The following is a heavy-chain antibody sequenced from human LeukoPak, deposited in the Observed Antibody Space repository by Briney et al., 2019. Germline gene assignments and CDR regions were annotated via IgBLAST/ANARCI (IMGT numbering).Heavy chain of an antibody. CDR3: ATDRIWFGEFVFDY. V-gene: IGHV1-24*01. Sequence: GASVKVSCKASGYTFTSYGISWVRQAPGQGLEWMGGFDPEDGETIYAQKFQGRVTMTEDTSTDTAYMELSSLRSEDTAVYYCATDRIWFGEFVFDYWGQGTLVTVSS. J-gene: IGHJ4*02. D-gene: IGHD3-10*01. CDR2: FDPEDGET. CDR1: GYTFTSYG.